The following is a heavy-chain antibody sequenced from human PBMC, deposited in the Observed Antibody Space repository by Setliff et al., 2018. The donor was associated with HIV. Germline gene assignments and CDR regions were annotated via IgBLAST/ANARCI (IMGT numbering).Heavy chain of an antibody. CDR2: IKSKGDGGTT. Sequence: PGGSLRLSCGASGFTFRNAWMNWVRQAPGKGLEWVGRIKSKGDGGTTDFVAHVKGRFTISRDDSRNTLYLQMNRLRDEDTALYYCVRAGWELDFWGQGTPVTVSS. V-gene: IGHV3-15*01. J-gene: IGHJ4*02. CDR3: VRAGWELDF. D-gene: IGHD1-26*01. CDR1: GFTFRNAW.